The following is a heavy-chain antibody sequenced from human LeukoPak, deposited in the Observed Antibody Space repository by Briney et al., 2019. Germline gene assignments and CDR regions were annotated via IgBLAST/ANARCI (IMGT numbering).Heavy chain of an antibody. Sequence: SVKVACKASGGTFSSYAISWVRQAPGQGPEWMGRIIPIFGTANYAQKFQGRVTITTDESTSTAYMELSSLRSEDTAVYYCARSSGGYYTPYFDYWGQGTLVTVSS. CDR3: ARSSGGYYTPYFDY. CDR1: GGTFSSYA. CDR2: IIPIFGTA. D-gene: IGHD3-3*01. V-gene: IGHV1-69*05. J-gene: IGHJ4*02.